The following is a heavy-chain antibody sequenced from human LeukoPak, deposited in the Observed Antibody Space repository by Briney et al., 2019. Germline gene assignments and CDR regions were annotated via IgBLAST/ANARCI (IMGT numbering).Heavy chain of an antibody. Sequence: GGSLRLSCAASGFTVSSYSMNWVRQAPGKGLEWVSYISSSSSTIHYADSVKGRFTISRDNAKNSLYLQMNSLRGEDTAVYYCARVVAPDGYSVFDHWGQGTLVTGSS. CDR1: GFTVSSYS. V-gene: IGHV3-48*01. D-gene: IGHD5-24*01. J-gene: IGHJ4*02. CDR3: ARVVAPDGYSVFDH. CDR2: ISSSSSTI.